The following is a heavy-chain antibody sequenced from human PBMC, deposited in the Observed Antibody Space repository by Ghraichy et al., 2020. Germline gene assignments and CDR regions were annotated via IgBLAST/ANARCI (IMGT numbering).Heavy chain of an antibody. D-gene: IGHD4-17*01. CDR2: IYTSGNT. V-gene: IGHV4-4*09. Sequence: SETLSLTCTVSGSSISSYYWSWIRQPPGKGLEWIGYIYTSGNTNYNPSLKSRVTISVDTSKNQFSLKLSSVTAADTAVYYCARQTSGDYFYSYYFDYWGQGTLVTVSS. CDR3: ARQTSGDYFYSYYFDY. J-gene: IGHJ4*02. CDR1: GSSISSYY.